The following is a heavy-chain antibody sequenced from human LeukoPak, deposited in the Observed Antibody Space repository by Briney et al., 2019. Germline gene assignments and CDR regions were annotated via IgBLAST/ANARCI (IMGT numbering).Heavy chain of an antibody. Sequence: SVKVSCKASGGTFSSYAISWVRQAPGQGLEWMGGIIPIFSTANYAQKFQGRVTITADESTSTAYMELSSLRSEDTAVYYCARTKNRYSSGWLYPFHFGYWGQGTLVTVSS. V-gene: IGHV1-69*13. CDR2: IIPIFSTA. CDR3: ARTKNRYSSGWLYPFHFGY. D-gene: IGHD6-19*01. J-gene: IGHJ4*02. CDR1: GGTFSSYA.